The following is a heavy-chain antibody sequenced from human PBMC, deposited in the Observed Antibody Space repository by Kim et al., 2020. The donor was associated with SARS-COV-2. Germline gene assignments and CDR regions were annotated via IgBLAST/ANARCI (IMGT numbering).Heavy chain of an antibody. Sequence: GGSLRLSCAASGFTFSSYGMHWVRQAPSKGLEWVAVISYYGSNKYYADSVKGRFTISRDNSKNTLYLQMNSLRAEDTAVYYCAKTGCSGGSCYYYYGMDVWGQGTTVTVSS. CDR3: AKTGCSGGSCYYYYGMDV. CDR2: ISYYGSNK. D-gene: IGHD2-15*01. CDR1: GFTFSSYG. V-gene: IGHV3-30*18. J-gene: IGHJ6*02.